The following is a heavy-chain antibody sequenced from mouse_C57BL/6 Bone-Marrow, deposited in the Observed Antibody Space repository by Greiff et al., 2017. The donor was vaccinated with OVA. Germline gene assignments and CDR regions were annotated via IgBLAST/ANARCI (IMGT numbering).Heavy chain of an antibody. CDR2: IYPGSGST. J-gene: IGHJ1*03. D-gene: IGHD1-1*01. CDR3: ASEDGSSFWYFDV. Sequence: VQLQQPGAELVKPGASVKMSCKASGYTFTSYWITWVKQRPGQGLEWIGDIYPGSGSTNYNEKFKSRATLTVDTSSSTAYMQLSSLTSEDSAVYYCASEDGSSFWYFDVWGTGTTVTVSS. V-gene: IGHV1-55*01. CDR1: GYTFTSYW.